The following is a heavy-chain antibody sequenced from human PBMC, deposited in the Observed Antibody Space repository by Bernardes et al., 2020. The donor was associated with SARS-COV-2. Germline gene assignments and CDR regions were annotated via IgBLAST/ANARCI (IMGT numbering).Heavy chain of an antibody. D-gene: IGHD1-26*01. J-gene: IGHJ3*02. CDR3: ARGAYLLHKGGPRIVFDN. CDR1: GFTFSGYW. CDR2: INNNGTTT. Sequence: ESLSLSCADSGFTFSGYWRHWIRQPPGKGLEWVERINNNGTTTPYPDPEKRRFTISRDNAKHTMTLQMNSTSAEDTAVYYCARGAYLLHKGGPRIVFDNWGQATMVTVSS. V-gene: IGHV3-74*01.